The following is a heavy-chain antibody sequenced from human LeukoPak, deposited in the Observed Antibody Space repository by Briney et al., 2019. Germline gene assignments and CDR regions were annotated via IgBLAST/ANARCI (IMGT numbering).Heavy chain of an antibody. Sequence: PGGSLRLSCAASGFTFSSYTMNWVRQAPGKGLEWVSSISSSSSYMYYADSVKGRFTISRDNAKKSLYLQMKSLRAEDTAAYYCARVGGYQFDYWGQGILVTVSS. CDR1: GFTFSSYT. J-gene: IGHJ4*02. CDR2: ISSSSSYM. D-gene: IGHD2-2*01. CDR3: ARVGGYQFDY. V-gene: IGHV3-21*01.